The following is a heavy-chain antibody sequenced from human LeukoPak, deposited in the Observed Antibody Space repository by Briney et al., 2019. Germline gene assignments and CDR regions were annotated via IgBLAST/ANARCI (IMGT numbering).Heavy chain of an antibody. V-gene: IGHV1-18*01. J-gene: IGHJ6*03. Sequence: ASVKVSCKASGYTFTSYGISWVRQAPGQGLEWMGWISAYNGNTNYAQKLQGRVTMTTDTSTSTAYMELRSLRSDDTAVYYCARVPYLVPAAPDDYYYYYYMDVWGKGTTVTVSS. D-gene: IGHD2-2*01. CDR3: ARVPYLVPAAPDDYYYYYYMDV. CDR1: GYTFTSYG. CDR2: ISAYNGNT.